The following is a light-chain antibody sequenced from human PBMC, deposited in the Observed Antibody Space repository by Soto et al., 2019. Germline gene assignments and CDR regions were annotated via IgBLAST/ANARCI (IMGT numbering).Light chain of an antibody. V-gene: IGKV3-15*01. CDR1: QSVSSK. J-gene: IGKJ4*01. CDR3: QQYNNWPPLT. CDR2: GAS. Sequence: EIVMTQSPATLSVSPGERATLSCRASQSVSSKLAWYQQKPGQGPRLLIYGASTRATGIPARFSGSGSGTDFTLTISSLQSEDFAVYYCQQYNNWPPLTFGGGTKVEIK.